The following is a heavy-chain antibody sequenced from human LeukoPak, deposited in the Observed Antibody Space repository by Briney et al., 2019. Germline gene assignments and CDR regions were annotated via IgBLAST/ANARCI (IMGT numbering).Heavy chain of an antibody. J-gene: IGHJ6*03. CDR1: GYTSSGYY. CDR2: INPNSGGT. V-gene: IGHV1-2*02. CDR3: ARTTEEYYGSGKYRKYYSYYYYMDV. Sequence: ASVKVSCKASGYTSSGYYVHWVRQAPGQGLEWMGWINPNSGGTNYAQKFQGRVTMTRDTSISTAYMELRRLGSDDTAVYYCARTTEEYYGSGKYRKYYSYYYYMDVWGKGTTVTVSS. D-gene: IGHD3-10*01.